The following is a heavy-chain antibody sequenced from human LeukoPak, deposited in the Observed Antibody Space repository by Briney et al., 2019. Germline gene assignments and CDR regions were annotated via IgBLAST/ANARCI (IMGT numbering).Heavy chain of an antibody. D-gene: IGHD2-2*01. CDR1: GFTFSSYW. J-gene: IGHJ3*02. CDR2: ISGSGGST. CDR3: AKRYCSSTSCYRLDAFDI. Sequence: GGSLRLSCAASGFTFSSYWMNWARQAPGKGLEWVSAISGSGGSTYYADSVKGRFTISRDNSKNTLYLQMNSLRAEDTAVYYCAKRYCSSTSCYRLDAFDIWGQGTVVTVSS. V-gene: IGHV3-23*01.